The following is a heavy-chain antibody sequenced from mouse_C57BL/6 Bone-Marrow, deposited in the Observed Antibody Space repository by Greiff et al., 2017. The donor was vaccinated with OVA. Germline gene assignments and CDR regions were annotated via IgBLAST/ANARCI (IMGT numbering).Heavy chain of an antibody. CDR1: GFTFSSYA. CDR3: ARDRTTVVAKGFAY. D-gene: IGHD1-1*01. J-gene: IGHJ3*01. V-gene: IGHV5-4*01. Sequence: EVQGVESGGGLVKPGGSLKLSCAASGFTFSSYAMSWVRQTPEKRLEWVATISDGGSYTYSPDNVKGRFTISRDNAKNNLYLQLSPLTSEYTAMYSCARDRTTVVAKGFAYWGQGTLVTVSA. CDR2: ISDGGSYT.